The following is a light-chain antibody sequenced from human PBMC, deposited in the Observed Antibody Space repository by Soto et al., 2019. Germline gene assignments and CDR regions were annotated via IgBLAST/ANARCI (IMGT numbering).Light chain of an antibody. J-gene: IGLJ1*01. CDR1: SSNIGSNT. CDR2: HNN. Sequence: QSVLTQPPSVSGTPGQRVIISCSGRSSNIGSNTVDWYRQLPGTAPRLLIYHNNERPSGVPDRFSGSKSGTSASLAISGLQSEDEADFYCAACDDSLYVYVFGTGTKVTVL. CDR3: AACDDSLYVYV. V-gene: IGLV1-44*01.